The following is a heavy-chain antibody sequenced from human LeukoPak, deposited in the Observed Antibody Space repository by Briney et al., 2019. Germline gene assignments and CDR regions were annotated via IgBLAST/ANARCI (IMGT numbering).Heavy chain of an antibody. CDR1: GFTFSDYY. Sequence: SGGSLRLSCAASGFTFSDYYMSWIRQAPGKGLEWVSYISSSGSTIYYADSVKGRFTISRDNAKNSLYLRMNSLRAEDTAVYYCARADYGDYVYYYMDVWSKGTTVTVSS. CDR3: ARADYGDYVYYYMDV. V-gene: IGHV3-11*04. J-gene: IGHJ6*03. D-gene: IGHD4-17*01. CDR2: ISSSGSTI.